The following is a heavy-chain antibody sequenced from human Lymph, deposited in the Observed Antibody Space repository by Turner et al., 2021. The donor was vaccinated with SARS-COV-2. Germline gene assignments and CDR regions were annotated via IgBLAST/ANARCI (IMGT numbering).Heavy chain of an antibody. CDR3: AREGAYGGNSGGFDY. Sequence: QVQLVESGGGVVQPGSSLRLSFASSGFTFSSYGMHWVRQAPGKGLEWVAVIWYDGSNKYYADSVKGRFTISRDNSKNTLYLKMNSLRAEDTAVYYCAREGAYGGNSGGFDYWGQGTLVTVSS. CDR2: IWYDGSNK. V-gene: IGHV3-33*01. CDR1: GFTFSSYG. D-gene: IGHD4-17*01. J-gene: IGHJ4*02.